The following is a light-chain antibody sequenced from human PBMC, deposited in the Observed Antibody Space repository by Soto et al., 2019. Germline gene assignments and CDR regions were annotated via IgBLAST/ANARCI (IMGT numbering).Light chain of an antibody. CDR1: SSDGGYNY. CDR3: ASSPGTSALAV. V-gene: IGLV2-14*01. CDR2: EVN. J-gene: IGLJ1*01. Sequence: QSVLAQPASVSGSPGQSITISCTGTSSDGGYNYVSWYQQNPGKVPKLILYEVNSWPSGVSNRFSGSKSGDTAFLTISGLRAEDGADYYCASSPGTSALAVFGSGTKVTV.